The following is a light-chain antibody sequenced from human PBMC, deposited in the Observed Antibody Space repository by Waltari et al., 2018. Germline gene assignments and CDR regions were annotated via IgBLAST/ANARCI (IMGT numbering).Light chain of an antibody. J-gene: IGKJ1*01. CDR3: QQFGDSPPSWT. CDR2: STS. V-gene: IGKV3-20*01. CDR1: QSVSSSY. Sequence: EIVLTQSPGTLSLSPGERATFSCRASQSVSSSYLAWYQHKPGQAPRLLIYSTSSWATGIPDRFSGSGSGTDFTLTISRLEPEDFAMYYCQQFGDSPPSWTFGQGTKVEIK.